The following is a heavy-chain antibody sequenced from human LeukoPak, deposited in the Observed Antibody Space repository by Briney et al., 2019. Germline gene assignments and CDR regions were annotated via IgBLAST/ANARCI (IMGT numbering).Heavy chain of an antibody. D-gene: IGHD5-18*01. CDR1: GFTFSSYG. J-gene: IGHJ4*02. CDR2: ISYDGSNK. Sequence: GRSLRLSCAASGFTFSSYGMHWVRQAPGKGLEWVAVISYDGSNKYYADSVKGRFTISRDNSKNTLCLQMNSLRAEGTAVYYCAKDSGGYTYVFDYWGQGTLVTVSS. V-gene: IGHV3-30*18. CDR3: AKDSGGYTYVFDY.